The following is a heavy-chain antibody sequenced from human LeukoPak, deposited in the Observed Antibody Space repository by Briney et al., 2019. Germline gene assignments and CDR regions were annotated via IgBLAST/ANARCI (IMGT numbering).Heavy chain of an antibody. CDR3: RTGYTSGWRFDY. CDR1: GFTFSSYA. Sequence: GGSLRLSCAASGFTFSSYAMSWVRQAPGKGLEWVSGVGSGGTTYYADSVKGRFTVSRDNSESTLYLQMNSLRAEDTAVYYRRTGYTSGWRFDYWGQGTLVTVSS. D-gene: IGHD6-19*01. V-gene: IGHV3-23*01. CDR2: VGSGGTT. J-gene: IGHJ4*02.